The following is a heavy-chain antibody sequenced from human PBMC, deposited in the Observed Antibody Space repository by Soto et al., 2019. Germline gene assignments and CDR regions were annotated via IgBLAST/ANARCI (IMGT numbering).Heavy chain of an antibody. J-gene: IGHJ2*01. V-gene: IGHV3-30*18. CDR2: ISYDGSDK. CDR1: GFTFSTHG. D-gene: IGHD7-27*01. CDR3: AKDYNGGYGWYFDL. Sequence: QVQLVESGGGVVQPGRSLRLSCAASGFTFSTHGMNWVRQAPGKGLEWVAVISYDGSDKYYGDSVKGRFTISRDNSKNTPYLQVNSLRAEDTAVYYCAKDYNGGYGWYFDLWGRGTLVTVSS.